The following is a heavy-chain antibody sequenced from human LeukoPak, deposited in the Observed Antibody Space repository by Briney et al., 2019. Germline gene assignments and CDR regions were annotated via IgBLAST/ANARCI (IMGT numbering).Heavy chain of an antibody. CDR3: VKSGGYATAIRYFDL. CDR2: ISWNSGDI. V-gene: IGHV3-9*01. CDR1: GFSFGGYA. Sequence: GGSLRLSCAASGFSFGGYALHWVRQAPGKGLEWVASISWNSGDIVHADSVKGRFTIPRDNAKNSLYLQMDSLRTEDTALYYCVKSGGYATAIRYFDLWGRGTLVTVSS. J-gene: IGHJ2*01. D-gene: IGHD2-21*02.